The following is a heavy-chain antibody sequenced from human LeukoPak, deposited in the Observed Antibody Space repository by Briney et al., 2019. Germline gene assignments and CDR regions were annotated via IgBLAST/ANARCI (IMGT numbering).Heavy chain of an antibody. CDR2: ISAYNGNT. D-gene: IGHD4-17*01. V-gene: IGHV1-18*01. CDR3: ARDVGYGDLYYFDY. Sequence: ASVKVSCMASGYTFTSYGISWVRQAPGQGLEWMGWISAYNGNTNYAQKLQGRVTMTTDTSTSTAYMELRSLRSDDTAVYYCARDVGYGDLYYFDYWGQGTLVTVSS. J-gene: IGHJ4*02. CDR1: GYTFTSYG.